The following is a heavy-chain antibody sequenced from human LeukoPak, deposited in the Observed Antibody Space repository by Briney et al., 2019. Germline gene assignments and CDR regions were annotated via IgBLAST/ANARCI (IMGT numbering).Heavy chain of an antibody. CDR1: GFTLGDYA. CDR3: TREIAIPVQLERRSYYYYGMDV. D-gene: IGHD1-1*01. J-gene: IGHJ6*04. CDR2: IRSKAYGGTT. Sequence: GGSLRLSCTASGFTLGDYAMSWVRQAPGKGLEWVGFIRSKAYGGTTEYAASVKGRFTISRDDSKSIAYLQMNSLKTEDTAVYYCTREIAIPVQLERRSYYYYGMDVWGKGTTVTVSS. V-gene: IGHV3-49*04.